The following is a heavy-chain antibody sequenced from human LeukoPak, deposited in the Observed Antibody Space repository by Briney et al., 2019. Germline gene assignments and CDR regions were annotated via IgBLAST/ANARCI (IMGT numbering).Heavy chain of an antibody. D-gene: IGHD6-13*01. J-gene: IGHJ6*03. V-gene: IGHV4-39*01. CDR2: IYYSGST. CDR3: ARHVGYSSSWYPDYYYYYYMDV. CDR1: GGSISSSSYC. Sequence: PSETLSLTCTVSGGSISSSSYCWGWIRQPPGKGLEWIGSIYYSGSTYYKPSLKSRVTISVDTSKNQFSLKLSSVTAADTAVYYCARHVGYSSSWYPDYYYYYYMDVWGKGTTVTVSS.